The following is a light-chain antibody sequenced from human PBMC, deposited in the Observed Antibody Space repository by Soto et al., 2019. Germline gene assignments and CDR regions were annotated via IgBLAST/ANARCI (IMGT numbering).Light chain of an antibody. Sequence: QSALTQPRSVSGSPGQSVTISCTGTSRDVDTYNYVSWYQQHPGKAPKLVIYDVTKRPSGVPDRFSGSKSGNTASLTISGLQAEDEADYYCCSYAGSSLWVFGGGTKLTVL. J-gene: IGLJ3*02. V-gene: IGLV2-11*01. CDR1: SRDVDTYNY. CDR2: DVT. CDR3: CSYAGSSLWV.